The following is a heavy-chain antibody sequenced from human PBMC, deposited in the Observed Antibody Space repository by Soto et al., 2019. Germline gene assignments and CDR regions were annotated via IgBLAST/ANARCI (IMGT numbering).Heavy chain of an antibody. D-gene: IGHD2-15*01. J-gene: IGHJ2*01. V-gene: IGHV1-69*02. Sequence: SVKVSCKASGGTFSSYTISWVRQAPGQGLEWMGRIIPILGIANYAQKFQGRVTITADKSTSTAYMELSSLRSEDTAVYYCARKDGYCSGGSCYSSNWYFDLWGRGTLVTVSS. CDR2: IIPILGIA. CDR3: ARKDGYCSGGSCYSSNWYFDL. CDR1: GGTFSSYT.